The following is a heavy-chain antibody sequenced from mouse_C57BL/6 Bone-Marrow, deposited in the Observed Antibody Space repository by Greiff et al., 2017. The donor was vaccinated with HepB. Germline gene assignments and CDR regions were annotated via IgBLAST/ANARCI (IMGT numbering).Heavy chain of an antibody. CDR2: IRSKSNNYAT. J-gene: IGHJ1*03. D-gene: IGHD1-1*01. Sequence: EVQLVESGGGLVQPKGSLKLSCAASGFSFNTYAMNWVRQAPGKGLEWVARIRSKSNNYATYYADSVKDRFTISRDDSESMLYLQMNNLKTEDTAMYYCVRLYYGSSYVGYFDVWGTGTMVTVSS. CDR3: VRLYYGSSYVGYFDV. CDR1: GFSFNTYA. V-gene: IGHV10-1*01.